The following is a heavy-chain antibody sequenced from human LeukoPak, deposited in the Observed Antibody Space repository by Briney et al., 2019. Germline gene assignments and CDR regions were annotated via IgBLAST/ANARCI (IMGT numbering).Heavy chain of an antibody. CDR2: IIPIFGIA. D-gene: IGHD3-10*01. CDR3: ARGRITMVRGDINRAHFDY. V-gene: IGHV1-69*01. CDR1: GGTLSSYA. J-gene: IGHJ4*02. Sequence: ASVKVSCTASGGTLSSYAISWVRQAPGQGLEWTGGIIPIFGIANYAQKFQGRVTITADESTSTAYMELSSLRSDDTAVYYCARGRITMVRGDINRAHFDYWGQGTLVTVSS.